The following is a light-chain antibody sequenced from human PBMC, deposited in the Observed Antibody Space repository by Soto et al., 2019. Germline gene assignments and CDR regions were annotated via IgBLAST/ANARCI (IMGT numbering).Light chain of an antibody. CDR3: QSFDSSLNGWV. CDR1: GSNIGAGYD. CDR2: DNN. V-gene: IGLV1-40*01. J-gene: IGLJ3*02. Sequence: QLVLTQPPSVSGAPGQRVTISCTGSGSNIGAGYDVHWYQQIPGTAPKLLIFDNNNRPSGVPDRFSGSKSATSASLAITGLQAEDEADYYCQSFDSSLNGWVFGGGTQLTVL.